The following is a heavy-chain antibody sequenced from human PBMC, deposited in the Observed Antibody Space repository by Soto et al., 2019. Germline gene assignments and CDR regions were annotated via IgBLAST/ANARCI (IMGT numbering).Heavy chain of an antibody. V-gene: IGHV1-2*02. CDR2: VNPSSGGT. J-gene: IGHJ6*02. CDR3: AREGSADYGSYGVDV. Sequence: ASVKVSCKASGFTDYYIHWVRQAPGQGLEWMGWVNPSSGGTNYAQKFQGRVAMTRDTFISTAYMELSRLQSDDTAVDYCAREGSADYGSYGVDVWGQGTTVTVSS. D-gene: IGHD4-17*01. CDR1: GFTDYY.